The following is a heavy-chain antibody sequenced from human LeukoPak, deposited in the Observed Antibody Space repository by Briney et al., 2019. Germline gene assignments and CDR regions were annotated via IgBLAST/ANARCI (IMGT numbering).Heavy chain of an antibody. V-gene: IGHV1-46*01. CDR2: INPSGGST. J-gene: IGHJ3*02. Sequence: ASVKVSCKASGYTFTSYYMHWVRQAPGQGLEWMGIINPSGGSTSYAQKFQGRVTMTRDTSTSTVYMELSSLRSEDTAVYYCAREHSEHTQNGAFDIWGQGTMVTVSS. CDR3: AREHSEHTQNGAFDI. CDR1: GYTFTSYY. D-gene: IGHD1-14*01.